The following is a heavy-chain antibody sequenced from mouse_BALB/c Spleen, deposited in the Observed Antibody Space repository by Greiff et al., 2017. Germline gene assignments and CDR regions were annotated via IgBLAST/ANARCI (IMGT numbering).Heavy chain of an antibody. D-gene: IGHD1-2*01. CDR3: TRGIITTAKGNYFDY. J-gene: IGHJ2*01. V-gene: IGHV5-6-4*01. CDR2: ISSGGSYT. CDR1: GFTFSSYT. Sequence: DVMLVESGGGLVKPGGSLKLSCAASGFTFSSYTMSWVRQTPEKRLEWVATISSGGSYTYYPDSVKGRFTISRDNAKNTLYLQMSSLKSEDTAMYYCTRGIITTAKGNYFDYWGQGTTLTVSS.